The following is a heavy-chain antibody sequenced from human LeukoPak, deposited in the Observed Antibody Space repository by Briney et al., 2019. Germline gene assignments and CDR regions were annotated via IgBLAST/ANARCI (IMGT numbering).Heavy chain of an antibody. V-gene: IGHV4-34*01. D-gene: IGHD6-13*01. CDR2: INHSGST. CDR1: GGSFSGYY. Sequence: SETLSLTCAVYGGSFSGYYWSWIRQPPGKGLEWIGEINHSGSTYYNPSLKSRVTISVDRSKNQFSLKLSSVTAADTAVYYCARDSTHSSPREDYWGQGTLVTVSS. J-gene: IGHJ4*02. CDR3: ARDSTHSSPREDY.